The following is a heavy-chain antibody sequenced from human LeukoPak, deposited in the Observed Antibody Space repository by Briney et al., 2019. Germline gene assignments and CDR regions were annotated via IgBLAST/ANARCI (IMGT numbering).Heavy chain of an antibody. CDR1: GGSFSGYY. V-gene: IGHV4-34*01. J-gene: IGHJ4*02. Sequence: SETLSLTCAVYGGSFSGYYWSWIRQPPGKGLEWIGEINHSGSTNYNPSLKSRATISVDTSKNQFSLKLSSVTAADTAVYYCARFRTRYFDYWGQGTLVTVSS. CDR2: INHSGST. CDR3: ARFRTRYFDY. D-gene: IGHD2-15*01.